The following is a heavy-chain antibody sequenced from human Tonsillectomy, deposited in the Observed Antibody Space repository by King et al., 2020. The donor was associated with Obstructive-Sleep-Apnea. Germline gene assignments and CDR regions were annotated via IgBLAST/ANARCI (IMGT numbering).Heavy chain of an antibody. Sequence: VQLVESGGGLVKPGGSLRLSCAASGFIFLEYYLSWIRQAPGKGLEWVSYISSSGSTLYYADPVRGRFTISRDNTKNSLFLQKNSLRAEDTAVYYCARRMQWVVHFDYWGQGTLVTVSS. CDR2: ISSSGSTL. V-gene: IGHV3-11*01. J-gene: IGHJ4*02. CDR3: ARRMQWVVHFDY. D-gene: IGHD6-19*01. CDR1: GFIFLEYY.